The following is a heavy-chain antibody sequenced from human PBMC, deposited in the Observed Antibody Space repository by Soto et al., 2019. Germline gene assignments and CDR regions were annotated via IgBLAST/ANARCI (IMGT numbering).Heavy chain of an antibody. CDR1: GGSFSGYY. Sequence: QVQLQQRGAGLLKPSETLSLTCAVYGGSFSGYYWSWIRQPPGKGLEWIGEINNSGSTNYNPSLKRRVTISVDTSKNQFSLELSSVTAADTAVYYCARCGYSYGNNWFDPWGQGTLVTVSS. J-gene: IGHJ5*02. V-gene: IGHV4-34*01. D-gene: IGHD5-18*01. CDR3: ARCGYSYGNNWFDP. CDR2: INNSGST.